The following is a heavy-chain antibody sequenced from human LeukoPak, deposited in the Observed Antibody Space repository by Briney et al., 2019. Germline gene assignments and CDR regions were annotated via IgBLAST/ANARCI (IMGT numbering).Heavy chain of an antibody. CDR3: ARDDGDV. Sequence: PGGSLRLSCVSSGFTFSNYWMKWVRQAPGKGREWVARINEDGSGKFSVGSVKDRTTISRDNTRNPLDLQINSLTVEDTAIYYCARDDGDVWGTGTTVTVSS. CDR1: GFTFSNYW. CDR2: INEDGSGK. V-gene: IGHV3-7*01. J-gene: IGHJ6*04.